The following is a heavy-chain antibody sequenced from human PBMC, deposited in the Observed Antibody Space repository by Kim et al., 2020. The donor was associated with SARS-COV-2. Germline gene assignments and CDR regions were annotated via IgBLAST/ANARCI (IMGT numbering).Heavy chain of an antibody. J-gene: IGHJ4*02. CDR1: GFTFSSYW. CDR3: ARGGQYNYVCLEY. Sequence: GGSLRLSCAASGFTFSSYWMHWVRQAPGKGLVWVSHTNSAGSDTNYADSVKGRFTISRDNAKNTLYLQMNSLGADDTAVYYCARGGQYNYVCLEYWGQGTPVTVSS. D-gene: IGHD5-18*01. CDR2: TNSAGSDT. V-gene: IGHV3-74*01.